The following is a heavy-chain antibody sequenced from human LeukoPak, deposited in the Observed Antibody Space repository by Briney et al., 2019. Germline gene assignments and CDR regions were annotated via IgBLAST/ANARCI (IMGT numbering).Heavy chain of an antibody. CDR3: AACGSSWTNFDF. D-gene: IGHD6-13*01. CDR2: IYYSGNT. CDR1: GVSLSSGSYY. V-gene: IGHV4-61*01. Sequence: SETLSLTCTVSGVSLSSGSYYWRWIRQPPGKGLEWIGYIYYSGNTNYNPSLKSRVTISIDTSKNQFSLKLSSLTAADTAVYYCAACGSSWTNFDFWGQGTLVTVSS. J-gene: IGHJ4*02.